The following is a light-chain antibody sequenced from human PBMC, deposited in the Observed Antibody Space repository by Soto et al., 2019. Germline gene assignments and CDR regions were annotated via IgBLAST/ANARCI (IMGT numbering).Light chain of an antibody. V-gene: IGLV2-23*03. CDR2: EGS. Sequence: QSVLTQPASVSGSPGQSITISCTGTSTDVGIYNFVSWYQQHPGKAPKLLIYEGSKRPSEISYRFSGSKSDNTASLTISGLQAEEEADYYCCSCENFYNFFGNGTKVTV. CDR1: STDVGIYNF. CDR3: CSCENFYNF. J-gene: IGLJ1*01.